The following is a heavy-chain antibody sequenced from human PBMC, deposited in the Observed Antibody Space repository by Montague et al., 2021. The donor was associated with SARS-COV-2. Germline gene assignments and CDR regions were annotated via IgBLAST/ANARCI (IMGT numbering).Heavy chain of an antibody. CDR1: GDSVSSNSAT. CDR2: TYYRSKWYN. D-gene: IGHD1-1*01. CDR3: TSGREGNYNVMDV. Sequence: CAISGDSVSSNSATWNWVRQSPSRGLEWLGRTYYRSKWYNDYAXXXGGRVTINPDTSKNQFSLQLNSVTPEDTAIYYCTSGREGNYNVMDVWGQGTTVTVSS. V-gene: IGHV6-1*01. J-gene: IGHJ6*02.